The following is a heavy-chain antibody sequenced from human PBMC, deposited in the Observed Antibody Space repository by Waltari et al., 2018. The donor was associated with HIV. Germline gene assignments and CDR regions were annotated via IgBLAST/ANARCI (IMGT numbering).Heavy chain of an antibody. CDR3: ATGVRYYGP. D-gene: IGHD3-10*01. V-gene: IGHV3-53*01. CDR2: IYPDDTT. Sequence: EVLLTESGGRLIQTGGSLGLSCVASNFTLSPRPVTWVRQASGGPLEWVAVIYPDDTTHYADSVRGRFTISRVRSRTSVLLLMNGLFADDTAIYYCATGVRYYGPWGQGTRVTVSS. CDR1: NFTLSPRP. J-gene: IGHJ5*02.